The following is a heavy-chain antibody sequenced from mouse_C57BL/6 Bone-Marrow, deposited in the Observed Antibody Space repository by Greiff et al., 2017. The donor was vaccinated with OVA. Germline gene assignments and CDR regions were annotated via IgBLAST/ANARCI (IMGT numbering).Heavy chain of an antibody. J-gene: IGHJ3*01. CDR2: IYPGDGDP. Sequence: VQLQQSGAELVKPGASVKISCKASGYAFSSYWMNWVQQSPGKGLEWIGQIYPGDGDPNYNGKFKGKATLTADKSASTAYMQLSSLTSEDSAVYFCARGAYWGQGTLVTVSA. CDR1: GYAFSSYW. V-gene: IGHV1-80*01. CDR3: ARGAY.